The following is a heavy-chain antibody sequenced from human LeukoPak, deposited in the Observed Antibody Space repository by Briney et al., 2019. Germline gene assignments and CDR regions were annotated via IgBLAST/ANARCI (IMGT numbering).Heavy chain of an antibody. J-gene: IGHJ4*02. D-gene: IGHD1-1*01. CDR3: ASLEWRAYKLVY. Sequence: SETLSLTCTVSGGSISSSSYYWGWVRQPPGKGLEGIGSIYYSGSTYYNPSLKSRVTISVDTSKNQFSLKLSSVTAADTAVYYCASLEWRAYKLVYWGQGTLVTVSS. CDR2: IYYSGST. V-gene: IGHV4-39*01. CDR1: GGSISSSSYY.